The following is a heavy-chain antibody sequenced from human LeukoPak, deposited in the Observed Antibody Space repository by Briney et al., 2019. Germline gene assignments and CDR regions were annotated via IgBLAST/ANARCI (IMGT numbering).Heavy chain of an antibody. V-gene: IGHV3-7*01. CDR3: ARDRYSGSRNDAFDI. CDR1: GFTFSSYW. D-gene: IGHD1-26*01. J-gene: IGHJ3*02. CDR2: IKQDGSEK. Sequence: TGGSLRLSCAASGFTFSSYWMSWVRQAPGKGLEWVANIKQDGSEKYYVGSVKGRFTISRDNAKNSLYLQMNSLRAEDTAVYYCARDRYSGSRNDAFDIWGQGTMVTVSS.